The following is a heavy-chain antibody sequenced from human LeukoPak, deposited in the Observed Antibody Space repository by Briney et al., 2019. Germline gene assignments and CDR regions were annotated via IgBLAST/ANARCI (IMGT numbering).Heavy chain of an antibody. D-gene: IGHD6-19*01. J-gene: IGHJ4*02. Sequence: PGGSLRLSCAASGFTFDDYAMHWVRQAPGKGLEWVSGISWNSGSIGYADSVKGRFTISRDNAKNSLYLQMNSLRAEDMALYYCAKAAPAGTGFDYWGQGTLVTVSS. CDR3: AKAAPAGTGFDY. V-gene: IGHV3-9*03. CDR1: GFTFDDYA. CDR2: ISWNSGSI.